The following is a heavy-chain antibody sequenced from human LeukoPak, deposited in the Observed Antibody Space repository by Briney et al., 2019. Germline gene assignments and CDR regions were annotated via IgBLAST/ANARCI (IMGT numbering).Heavy chain of an antibody. Sequence: SETLSLTCTVSGGSISSGDYYWSWIRQPPGKGLEWIGYIYYSGSTYYNPSLKSRVTISVDTSKNQFSLKLSSVTAADTAVYYCARGRVSMVREGVFDYWGQGTLVTVSS. CDR1: GGSISSGDYY. CDR2: IYYSGST. V-gene: IGHV4-30-4*01. CDR3: ARGRVSMVREGVFDY. D-gene: IGHD3-10*01. J-gene: IGHJ4*02.